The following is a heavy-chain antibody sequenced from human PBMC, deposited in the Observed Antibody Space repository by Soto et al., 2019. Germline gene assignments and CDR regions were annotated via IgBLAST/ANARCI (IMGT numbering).Heavy chain of an antibody. D-gene: IGHD2-2*01. CDR1: GDSISGGASF. CDR3: AELSCTSSTCYFPGWFDP. Sequence: SETLSLTCTVSGDSISGGASFWSWIRQPPGKGLEWIANVYYSGSSYYNPSLKSRLTISVDTTKNQFSLQLKSMTAADTAVYYCAELSCTSSTCYFPGWFDPWGQGTLVTVSS. CDR2: VYYSGSS. J-gene: IGHJ5*02. V-gene: IGHV4-30-4*01.